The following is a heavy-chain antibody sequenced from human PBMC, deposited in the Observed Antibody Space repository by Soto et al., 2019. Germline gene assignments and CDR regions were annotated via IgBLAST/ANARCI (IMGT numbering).Heavy chain of an antibody. Sequence: GGSLRLSCAASGFTFSTYGLSWVRQAPGKGLEWVSSISGGGDITYNEDSVTGRFTTARDSSKNTLYLQMSSLRAEDTAIYYCAKYAASTWSLFDFWGQGTLVTVSS. CDR3: AKYAASTWSLFDF. D-gene: IGHD6-13*01. J-gene: IGHJ4*02. CDR2: ISGGGDIT. V-gene: IGHV3-23*01. CDR1: GFTFSTYG.